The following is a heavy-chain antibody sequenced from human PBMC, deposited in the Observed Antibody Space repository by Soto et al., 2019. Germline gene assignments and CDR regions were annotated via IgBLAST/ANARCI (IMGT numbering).Heavy chain of an antibody. CDR1: GGSISSYY. CDR3: ARDPGEMAYCGGDCYSSNYYYYGMDV. D-gene: IGHD2-21*02. CDR2: IYYSGST. Sequence: SETLSLTCTVSGGSISSYYWSWIRQPPGKGLEWIGYIYYSGSTNYNPSLKSRVTISVDTSKNQFSLKLSSVTAADTAVYYCARDPGEMAYCGGDCYSSNYYYYGMDVWGQGTTVTVSS. V-gene: IGHV4-59*01. J-gene: IGHJ6*02.